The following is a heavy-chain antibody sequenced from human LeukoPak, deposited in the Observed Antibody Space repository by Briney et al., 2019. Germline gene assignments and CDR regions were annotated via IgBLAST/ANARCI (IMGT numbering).Heavy chain of an antibody. CDR1: GGSFSGYY. Sequence: SETLSLTCAVYGGSFSGYYWSWIRQPPGKGLEWIGEINHSGSTNYNPSLKSRVTISVDTSKNQFSLKLNSVTAADTAMYYCARSFSPNYYDLLDYWGQGTLVTVSS. CDR2: INHSGST. V-gene: IGHV4-34*01. J-gene: IGHJ4*02. D-gene: IGHD3-22*01. CDR3: ARSFSPNYYDLLDY.